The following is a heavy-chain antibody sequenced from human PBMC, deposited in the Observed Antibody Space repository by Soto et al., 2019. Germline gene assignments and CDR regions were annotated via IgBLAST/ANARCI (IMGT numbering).Heavy chain of an antibody. CDR2: ISGSGGST. D-gene: IGHD5-18*01. CDR1: GFTFTSYA. Sequence: EVQLLESGGGLVQPGGSLRLSCAASGFTFTSYAMSWVRQAPGKGLEGVSAISGSGGSTYYPDSVKGRFTISRDNSKNTLYLQMNSLRAEDTAVYYCAKGPGYSYGYPIDYWGQGTLVTVSS. V-gene: IGHV3-23*01. CDR3: AKGPGYSYGYPIDY. J-gene: IGHJ4*02.